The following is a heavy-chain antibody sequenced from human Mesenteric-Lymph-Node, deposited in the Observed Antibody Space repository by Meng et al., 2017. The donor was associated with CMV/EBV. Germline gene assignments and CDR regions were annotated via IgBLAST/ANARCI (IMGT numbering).Heavy chain of an antibody. V-gene: IGHV4-61*01. CDR1: GGSVSSGSYY. J-gene: IGHJ3*02. D-gene: IGHD5-12*01. Sequence: GSLRLSCTVSGGSVSSGSYYWSWIRQPPGKGLEWIGYIYYTGSTKYNPSLKSRVTISLDTSKNQFSLKLNSVTAADTAVYYCARETIVANDAFDIWGQGTMVTVSS. CDR3: ARETIVANDAFDI. CDR2: IYYTGST.